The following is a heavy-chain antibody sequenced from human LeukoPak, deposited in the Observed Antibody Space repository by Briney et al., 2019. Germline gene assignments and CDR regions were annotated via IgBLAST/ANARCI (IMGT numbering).Heavy chain of an antibody. J-gene: IGHJ4*01. CDR1: GFTFSSYG. CDR2: IWYDGSNK. Sequence: GRSLRLSCAASGFTFSSYGMHWVRQAPGKGLEWVAVIWYDGSNKYYADSVKGRFTISRGNSKNTLYLQMNSLRAEDTAVYYCARDLYGVSHDYWGQGTLVTVSS. CDR3: ARDLYGVSHDY. V-gene: IGHV3-33*01. D-gene: IGHD4-17*01.